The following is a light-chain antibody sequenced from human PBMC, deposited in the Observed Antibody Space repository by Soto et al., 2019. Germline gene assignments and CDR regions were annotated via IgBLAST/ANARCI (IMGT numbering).Light chain of an antibody. CDR2: SNS. CDR3: SAWDDSLNGYV. J-gene: IGLJ1*01. V-gene: IGLV1-44*01. Sequence: QSALTQPPSVSGTPGQRVTISCSGSSSNIGSNTVNWYQQLPGTAPKLLIYSNSQRPSGVPDRFSGSKSGTSASLAISGLQSEDEADYFCSAWDDSLNGYVFGTGTKVTVL. CDR1: SSNIGSNT.